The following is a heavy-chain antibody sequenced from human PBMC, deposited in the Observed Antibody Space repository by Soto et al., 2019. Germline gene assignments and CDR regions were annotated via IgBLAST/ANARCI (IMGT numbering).Heavy chain of an antibody. CDR1: GFSFSDYW. D-gene: IGHD3-16*01. J-gene: IGHJ4*02. Sequence: GGSLRLSCVVSGFSFSDYWMTWVRQAPGKGLEWVATIKQDGSNKYYVDSEKGRFTVSRDNAKNSLYLEMSSLRAEDTAVYYCARELRYGYFDYWGQGTLVTVSS. V-gene: IGHV3-7*01. CDR3: ARELRYGYFDY. CDR2: IKQDGSNK.